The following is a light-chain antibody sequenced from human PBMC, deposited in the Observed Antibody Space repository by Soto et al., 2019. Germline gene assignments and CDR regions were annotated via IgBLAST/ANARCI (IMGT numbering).Light chain of an antibody. CDR2: DVS. CDR3: QQRSNWPRT. V-gene: IGKV3-11*01. CDR1: QNISNY. Sequence: LVLTQSPATLSLSPGTRATLSCRARQNISNYLIWYQQKPGQAPSLLIYDVSKRATGIPARFSGSGSGTDLTLTISSLEPEDFAVYDGQQRSNWPRTFGQGTKVDIK. J-gene: IGKJ1*01.